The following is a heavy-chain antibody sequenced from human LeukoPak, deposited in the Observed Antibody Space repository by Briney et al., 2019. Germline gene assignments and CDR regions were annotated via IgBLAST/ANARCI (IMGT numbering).Heavy chain of an antibody. V-gene: IGHV1-8*01. CDR3: TRRYTYGSDFDY. CDR2: VDPNSGNT. CDR1: GYSFTSYE. J-gene: IGHJ4*02. D-gene: IGHD5-18*01. Sequence: ASVKVSCKASGYSFTSYEINWLRQASGQGLEWMGWVDPNSGNTAYAQKFQGRVAMTRNTSISTAYMELSSLRSEDTAVYYCTRRYTYGSDFDYWGQGTLVTVSS.